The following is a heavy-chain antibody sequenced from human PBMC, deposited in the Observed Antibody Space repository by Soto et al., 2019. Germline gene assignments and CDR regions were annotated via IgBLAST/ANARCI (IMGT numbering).Heavy chain of an antibody. CDR1: GYTFTSYG. CDR3: ARDREYYYDSSGPDGMDV. Sequence: ASVKVSCKASGYTFTSYGISWVRQAPGQGLEWMGWISAYNGNTNYAQKLQGRVTMTTDTSTSTAYMELRSLRSDDTAVYYCARDREYYYDSSGPDGMDVWGQGTTVTVS. CDR2: ISAYNGNT. V-gene: IGHV1-18*01. J-gene: IGHJ6*02. D-gene: IGHD3-22*01.